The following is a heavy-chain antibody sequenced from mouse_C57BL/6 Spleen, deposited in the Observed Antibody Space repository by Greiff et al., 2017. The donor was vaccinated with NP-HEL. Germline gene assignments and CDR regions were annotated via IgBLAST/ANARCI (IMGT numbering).Heavy chain of an antibody. CDR1: GYTFPGYW. CDR2: ILPGSGST. V-gene: IGHV1-9*01. J-gene: IGHJ1*03. CDR3: ARETTMVTTRDYWYFDV. D-gene: IGHD2-2*01. Sequence: QVQLQQSGAELMKPGASVKLSCKATGYTFPGYWIEWVKQRPGHGLEWIGEILPGSGSTNYNEKFKGKATFTADTSSNTAYMQLRSRTTEDSAIYYCARETTMVTTRDYWYFDVWGTGTTVTVSS.